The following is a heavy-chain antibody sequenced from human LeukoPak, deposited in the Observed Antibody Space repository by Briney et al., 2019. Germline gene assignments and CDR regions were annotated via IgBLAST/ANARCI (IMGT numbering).Heavy chain of an antibody. CDR3: ARASSGWPDY. V-gene: IGHV1-69*05. Sequence: SVKVSCKASGGTFSSYDISWVRQAPGQGLEWMGRIIPIFGTANYAQKFQGRVTITTDESTSTAYMELSSLRSEDTAVYYCARASSGWPDYWGQGTLVTVSS. CDR1: GGTFSSYD. J-gene: IGHJ4*02. D-gene: IGHD6-19*01. CDR2: IIPIFGTA.